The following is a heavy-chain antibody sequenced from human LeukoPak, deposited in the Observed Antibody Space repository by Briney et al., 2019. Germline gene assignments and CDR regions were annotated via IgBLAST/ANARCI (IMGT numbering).Heavy chain of an antibody. Sequence: QTGGSLRLSCAVSGFTVSSNYMSWVRQAPGKGLEWVSVIYSGGSTYYADSVKGRFTISRDNSKNTLYLQMNSLRAEDTAVYYCARESKPPYLDYYYYGMDVWGQGTTVTVSS. CDR1: GFTVSSNY. CDR3: ARESKPPYLDYYYYGMDV. J-gene: IGHJ6*02. D-gene: IGHD3-10*01. V-gene: IGHV3-53*01. CDR2: IYSGGST.